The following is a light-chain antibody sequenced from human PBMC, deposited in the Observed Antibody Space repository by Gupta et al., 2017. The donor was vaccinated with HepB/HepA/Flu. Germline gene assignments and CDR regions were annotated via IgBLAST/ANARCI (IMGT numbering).Light chain of an antibody. V-gene: IGKV1-39*01. J-gene: IGKJ1*01. CDR1: QSISSY. Sequence: DIQMTQSPSSLSASVGDRVTITCRASQSISSYLNWYQQKPGKAPKLLIYAASSLQSGVPSRFSGSGSGTDFTLTISSLQPEDFATYYCKQGYSTPLTFGQGTKVDIK. CDR2: AAS. CDR3: KQGYSTPLT.